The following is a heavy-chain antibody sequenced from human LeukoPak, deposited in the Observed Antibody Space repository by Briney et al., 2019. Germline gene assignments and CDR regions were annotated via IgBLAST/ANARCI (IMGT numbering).Heavy chain of an antibody. J-gene: IGHJ4*02. V-gene: IGHV3-48*03. CDR2: ISSSGSTI. Sequence: GGSLRLSCAASGFTFSSYEMNWVRQAPGKGLEWVSYISSSGSTIYYADSVKGRFTISRDNAKNSLYLQMNSLRAEDTAVYYCARDRGYSSSLFDYWGQGTLVTVSS. CDR3: ARDRGYSSSLFDY. D-gene: IGHD6-13*01. CDR1: GFTFSSYE.